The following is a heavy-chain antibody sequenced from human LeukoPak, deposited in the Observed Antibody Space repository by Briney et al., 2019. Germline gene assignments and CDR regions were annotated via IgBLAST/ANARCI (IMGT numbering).Heavy chain of an antibody. Sequence: GGSLRLSCATSGFIFDNFDMHWVRQAPGKGLEWVSGVSRDSGSLVYADSVKGRFTISRDNSKNTLYLQMNSLRAEDTAVYYCARGTRGYSGYDPDYWGQGTLATVSS. CDR1: GFIFDNFD. V-gene: IGHV3-9*01. CDR3: ARGTRGYSGYDPDY. J-gene: IGHJ4*02. D-gene: IGHD5-12*01. CDR2: VSRDSGSL.